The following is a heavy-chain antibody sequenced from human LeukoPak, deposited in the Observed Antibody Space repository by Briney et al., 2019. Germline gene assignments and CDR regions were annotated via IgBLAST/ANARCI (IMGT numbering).Heavy chain of an antibody. D-gene: IGHD3-10*01. CDR2: ISAYNGNT. CDR1: GYTFISYG. J-gene: IGHJ5*02. Sequence: ASVKVSCKASGYTFISYGISWVRQAPGQGLEWMGWISAYNGNTNYAQKLQGRVTMTTDTSTSTAYMELRSLRSDDTAVYYCARTGPSSLRVPFDPWGQGTLVTVSS. V-gene: IGHV1-18*01. CDR3: ARTGPSSLRVPFDP.